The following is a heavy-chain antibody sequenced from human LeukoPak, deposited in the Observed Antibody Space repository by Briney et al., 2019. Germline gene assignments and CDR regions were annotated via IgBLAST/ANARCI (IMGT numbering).Heavy chain of an antibody. CDR2: FDPEDGET. J-gene: IGHJ3*02. V-gene: IGHV1-46*01. CDR1: GYTFTGYY. Sequence: GASVKVSCKASGYTFTGYYMHWVRQAPGQGLEWMGGFDPEDGETIYAQKFQGRVTMTRDTSTSTVYMELSSLRSEDTAVYYCARDSSSWHGDAFDIWGQGTMVTVSS. D-gene: IGHD6-13*01. CDR3: ARDSSSWHGDAFDI.